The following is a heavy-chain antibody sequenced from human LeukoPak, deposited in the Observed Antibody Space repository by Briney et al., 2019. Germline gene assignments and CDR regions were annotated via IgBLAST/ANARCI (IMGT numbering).Heavy chain of an antibody. CDR2: ISYTGSA. CDR1: GGSISSYF. V-gene: IGHV4-59*01. CDR3: ARDSHALEMGTPGGFDP. Sequence: PSETLSLTCTVSGGSISSYFWSWIRQPPGKGLEWIGYISYTGSANYNPSLKSRVTISVDTSKNQFSLNLRSVTAADTAVYYCARDSHALEMGTPGGFDPWGQGTLVTVSS. D-gene: IGHD5-24*01. J-gene: IGHJ5*02.